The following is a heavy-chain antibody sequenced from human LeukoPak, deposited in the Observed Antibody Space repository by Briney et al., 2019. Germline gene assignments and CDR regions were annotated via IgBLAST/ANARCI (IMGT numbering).Heavy chain of an antibody. D-gene: IGHD6-19*01. CDR2: ISSSSSYI. Sequence: GGSLRLSCAASGFTFSSYSMSWVRQAPGKGLEWVSSISSSSSYIYYADSVKGRFTISRDNAKNSLYLQMNSLRAEDTAVYYCARGFSSGWDYWGQGTLVTVSS. V-gene: IGHV3-21*01. J-gene: IGHJ4*02. CDR1: GFTFSSYS. CDR3: ARGFSSGWDY.